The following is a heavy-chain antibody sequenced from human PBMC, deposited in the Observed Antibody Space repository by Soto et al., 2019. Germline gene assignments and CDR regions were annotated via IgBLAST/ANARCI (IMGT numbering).Heavy chain of an antibody. J-gene: IGHJ6*02. D-gene: IGHD3-3*01. V-gene: IGHV3-30-3*01. CDR2: ISYDGSNK. CDR1: GFTFSSYA. Sequence: QVQLVESGGGVVQPGRSLRLSCAASGFTFSSYAMHWVRQAPGKGLEWVAVISYDGSNKYYADSVKGRFTISRDNSKNTLYLQMNSLRAEDTAVYDCAREGRFGHYGMDVWGQGTTVTVSS. CDR3: AREGRFGHYGMDV.